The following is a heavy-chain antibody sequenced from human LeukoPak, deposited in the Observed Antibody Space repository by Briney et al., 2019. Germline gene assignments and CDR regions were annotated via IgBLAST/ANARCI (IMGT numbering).Heavy chain of an antibody. V-gene: IGHV4-59*01. J-gene: IGHJ4*02. CDR1: GGSISSYY. CDR2: IYYSGST. D-gene: IGHD3-22*01. Sequence: LETLSLTCTVSGGSISSYYWSWIRQPPGKGLEWIGYIYYSGSTNYNPSLKSRVTISVDTSKNQFSVKLTSVTAADTAVYYCARVGYYYDSSGYDYFDYWGQGTLVTVSS. CDR3: ARVGYYYDSSGYDYFDY.